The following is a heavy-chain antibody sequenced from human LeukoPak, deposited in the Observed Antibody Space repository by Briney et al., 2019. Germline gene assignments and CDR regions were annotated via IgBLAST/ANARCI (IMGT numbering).Heavy chain of an antibody. CDR1: GYTFTSYG. CDR3: ARDRRGRIYCSSTSCYLPFDY. D-gene: IGHD2-2*01. J-gene: IGHJ4*02. Sequence: GASVKVSCKASGYTFTSYGISWVRQAPGEGLEWMGWISAYNGNTNYAQELQGRVTMTTDTSTSTAYMELRSLRSDDTAVYYCARDRRGRIYCSSTSCYLPFDYWGQGTLVTVSS. V-gene: IGHV1-18*04. CDR2: ISAYNGNT.